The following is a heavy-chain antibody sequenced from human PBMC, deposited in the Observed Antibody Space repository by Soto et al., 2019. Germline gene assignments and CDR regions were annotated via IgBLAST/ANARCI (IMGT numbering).Heavy chain of an antibody. Sequence: QVQLVQSGAEVKKPGSSVKVSCKASGYTFISYGISWVRQAPGQGLEWMGWISAYNDYTNYAQKLQGRVTMTTDTSAKKAYLERRSLRSDDTAVYYCAREGYYSGSGSYSPPRYYGMDVWGQGTTVTVSS. J-gene: IGHJ6*02. CDR2: ISAYNDYT. V-gene: IGHV1-18*01. CDR3: AREGYYSGSGSYSPPRYYGMDV. CDR1: GYTFISYG. D-gene: IGHD3-10*01.